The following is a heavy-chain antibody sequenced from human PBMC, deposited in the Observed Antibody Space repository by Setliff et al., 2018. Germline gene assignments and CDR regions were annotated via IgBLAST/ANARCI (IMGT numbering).Heavy chain of an antibody. D-gene: IGHD5-12*01. CDR1: GYTFRQSI. CDR3: ARSSRSGYYHQRDSFDL. Sequence: ASVKVSCKASGYTFRQSIVSWVRQAPGQGPEWLGWISPYTDGTSYADNFQDRVTMTTDTSTNTAYLEVRNLKSDDTATYYCARSSRSGYYHQRDSFDLWGQGTRVTVSS. CDR2: ISPYTDGT. V-gene: IGHV1-18*01. J-gene: IGHJ3*01.